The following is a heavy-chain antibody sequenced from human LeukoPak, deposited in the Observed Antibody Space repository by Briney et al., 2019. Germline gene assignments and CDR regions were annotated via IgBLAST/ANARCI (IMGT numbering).Heavy chain of an antibody. CDR3: ASDYCSSTSCIVY. J-gene: IGHJ4*02. CDR1: GFTFSSYG. Sequence: GGSLRLSCAASGFTFSSYGMHWARHAPGKGQVGVAVIRYDGSNKYYADSVKGRFTISRDNSQDTLYLQMNSLRAEDTAVYYCASDYCSSTSCIVYWRQGTLVTVSS. V-gene: IGHV3-33*01. D-gene: IGHD2-2*01. CDR2: IRYDGSNK.